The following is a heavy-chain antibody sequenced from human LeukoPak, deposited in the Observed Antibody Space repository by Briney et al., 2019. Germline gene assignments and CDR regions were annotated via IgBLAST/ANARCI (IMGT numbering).Heavy chain of an antibody. D-gene: IGHD3-22*01. CDR2: IFYSVST. Sequence: SETLSLTCTVSGGSISSFYWSWVRQPPGRGLEWIGYIFYSVSTTYNPSFKSRVTISVDTSKNQFSLKLSSVTAADTAVYYCARETNYDSSGYYYQFYGMDVWGQGTTVTVPS. CDR3: ARETNYDSSGYYYQFYGMDV. V-gene: IGHV4-59*01. CDR1: GGSISSFY. J-gene: IGHJ6*02.